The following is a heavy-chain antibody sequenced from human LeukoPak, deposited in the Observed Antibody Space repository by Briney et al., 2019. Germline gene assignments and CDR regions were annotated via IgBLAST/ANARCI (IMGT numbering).Heavy chain of an antibody. CDR2: ISYDGSNK. CDR1: GFTFSSYG. D-gene: IGHD1-26*01. V-gene: IGHV3-30*18. J-gene: IGHJ4*02. Sequence: GRSLRLSCAASGFTFSSYGMHWVRQAPGKGLEWVAVISYDGSNKYYADSVKGRFTISRDNSKNTLYLQMNSLRAEDTAVYYCAKEGGQGVGAYYFDYWGQGTLVTVS. CDR3: AKEGGQGVGAYYFDY.